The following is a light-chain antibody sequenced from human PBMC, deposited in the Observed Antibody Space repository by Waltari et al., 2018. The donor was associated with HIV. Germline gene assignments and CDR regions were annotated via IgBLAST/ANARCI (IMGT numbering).Light chain of an antibody. CDR3: QQYNNWPPIT. J-gene: IGKJ5*01. CDR1: QSVSSN. Sequence: EIVMTQSPATLSVSPGERATLSCRASQSVSSNLAWYQQKPAPVPRLLIYGASTRATGIPARFSGSGSGTDFTLTISSLQSEDFAVYYCQQYNNWPPITFGQGTRLEIK. V-gene: IGKV3-15*01. CDR2: GAS.